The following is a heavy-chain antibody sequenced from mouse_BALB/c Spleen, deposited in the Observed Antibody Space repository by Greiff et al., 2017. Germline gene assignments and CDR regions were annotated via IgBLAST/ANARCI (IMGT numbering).Heavy chain of an antibody. V-gene: IGHV3-2*02. CDR3: ARWLITTGMDY. CDR1: GYSITSDYA. CDR2: ISYSGST. Sequence: VQLKESGPGLVKPSQSLSLTCTVTGYSITSDYAWNWIRQFPGNKLEWMGYISYSGSTSYNPSLKSRISITRDTSKNQFFLQLNSVTTEDTATYYCARWLITTGMDYWGQGTSVTVSS. J-gene: IGHJ4*01. D-gene: IGHD1-2*01.